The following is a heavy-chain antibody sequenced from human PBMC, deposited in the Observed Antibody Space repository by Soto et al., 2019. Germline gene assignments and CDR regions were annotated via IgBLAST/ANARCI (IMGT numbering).Heavy chain of an antibody. CDR2: ISKSGFT. Sequence: QAQLQTSGPGLVKPSETLSLTCTVSSVSINSFTNHYCSWIRQPPGKGLEWVGYISKSGFTRYNPSLSSRNTLSVDTSKNQFSLKLSSVTAADTALYCCATQGFGKLHGLVDVWGQGTTVTVSS. CDR3: ATQGFGKLHGLVDV. CDR1: SVSINSFTNHY. J-gene: IGHJ6*02. V-gene: IGHV4-59*08. D-gene: IGHD3-10*01.